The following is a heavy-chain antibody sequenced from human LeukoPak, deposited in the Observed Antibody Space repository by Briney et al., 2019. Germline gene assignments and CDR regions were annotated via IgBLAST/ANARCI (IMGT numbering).Heavy chain of an antibody. CDR1: GFTFSSYA. V-gene: IGHV3-23*01. CDR2: ISGSGGST. CDR3: AVLTRRDGNNPFDY. J-gene: IGHJ4*02. Sequence: AGGSLRLSCAASGFTFSSYAMSWVRQAPGKGLEWVSGISGSGGSTYYADSVKDRFTISRDNFKNTLSLQVNSLRAEDTAVYYCAVLTRRDGNNPFDYWGQGTLVTVSS. D-gene: IGHD5-24*01.